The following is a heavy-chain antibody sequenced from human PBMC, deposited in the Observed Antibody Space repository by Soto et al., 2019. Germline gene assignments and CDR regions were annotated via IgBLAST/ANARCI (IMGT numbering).Heavy chain of an antibody. CDR1: GFTFSSYS. J-gene: IGHJ6*02. Sequence: EVQLVESGGGLVKPGGSLRLSCAASGFTFSSYSMNWVRQAPGKGLEWVSSISSSSYIYYADSVKGRFTISRDNAKNSLYLQMNSLRAEDTAVYYCARDRYGSGSYYYYYYYGMDVWGQGTTVTVSS. V-gene: IGHV3-21*01. CDR3: ARDRYGSGSYYYYYYYGMDV. CDR2: ISSSSYI. D-gene: IGHD3-10*01.